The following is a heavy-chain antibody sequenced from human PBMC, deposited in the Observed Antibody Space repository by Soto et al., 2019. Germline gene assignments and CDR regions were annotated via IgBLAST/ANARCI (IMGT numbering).Heavy chain of an antibody. D-gene: IGHD4-17*01. J-gene: IGHJ4*02. CDR1: GFTFRLFA. V-gene: IGHV3-30-3*01. Sequence: GGSLRLSCAASGFTFRLFAMHWVRQAPGKGLEWVARISYDGSNESYADSVQGRFTISRGNSKNTLYVQMNSLKPEDTAVYYCARALPYGVNEYYFDYWGQGTLVTVSS. CDR2: ISYDGSNE. CDR3: ARALPYGVNEYYFDY.